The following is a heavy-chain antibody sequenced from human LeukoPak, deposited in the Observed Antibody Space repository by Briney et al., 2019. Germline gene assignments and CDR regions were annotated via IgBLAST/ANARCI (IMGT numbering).Heavy chain of an antibody. V-gene: IGHV4-34*01. Sequence: SETLSLTCAVYGGPFGVYYWSWVRQPPGKGLEWIGEINHSGSTNYNPSLKSRVTISVDTSKNHFSMKLSSVTAADTAVYYCAGPGAGDLDYWGQGTLVTVSS. CDR3: AGPGAGDLDY. J-gene: IGHJ4*02. D-gene: IGHD3-10*01. CDR1: GGPFGVYY. CDR2: INHSGST.